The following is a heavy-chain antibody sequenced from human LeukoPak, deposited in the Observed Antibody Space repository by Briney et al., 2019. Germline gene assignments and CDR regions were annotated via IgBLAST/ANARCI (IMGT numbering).Heavy chain of an antibody. CDR3: ARGGRRDGYNLRFDP. D-gene: IGHD5-24*01. CDR1: GYSISSGYY. V-gene: IGHV4-38-2*01. J-gene: IGHJ5*02. Sequence: SETLSLTCAVSGYSISSGYYWGWIRQPPGKGLEWIGNIYHSGGTYYNPSLKSRVTMSVDTSKNQSSLKLSSVTAADTAVYYCARGGRRDGYNLRFDPWGQGTLVTVSS. CDR2: IYHSGGT.